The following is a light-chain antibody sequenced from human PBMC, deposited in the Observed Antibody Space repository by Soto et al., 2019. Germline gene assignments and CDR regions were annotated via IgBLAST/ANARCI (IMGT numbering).Light chain of an antibody. CDR2: EGS. J-gene: IGLJ2*01. CDR3: CSYAVGSTLV. Sequence: QSVLTQPASVSGSPGQSITISCTGTSSDVGSYNLVSWHQQHPGKAPKFMIYEGSKRPSGVSHRFSGSKSGNTASLTISGLQAEDEADYYCCSYAVGSTLVFGGGTKLTVL. V-gene: IGLV2-23*01. CDR1: SSDVGSYNL.